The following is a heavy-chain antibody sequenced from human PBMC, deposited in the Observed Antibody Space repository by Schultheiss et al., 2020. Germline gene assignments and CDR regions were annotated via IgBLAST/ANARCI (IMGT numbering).Heavy chain of an antibody. Sequence: SQTLSLTCTVSGGSVSSGSYYWGWIRQPPGKGLEWIGSIYYSGSTYYNPSLKSRVTISVDTSKNQFSLKLSSVTAADTAVYYCARRRPGREHAFDIWGQGTMVTVSS. CDR1: GGSVSSGSYY. J-gene: IGHJ3*02. V-gene: IGHV4-39*01. D-gene: IGHD1-1*01. CDR3: ARRRPGREHAFDI. CDR2: IYYSGST.